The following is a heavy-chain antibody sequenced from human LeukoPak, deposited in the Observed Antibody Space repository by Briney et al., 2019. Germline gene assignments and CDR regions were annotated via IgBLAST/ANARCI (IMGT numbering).Heavy chain of an antibody. V-gene: IGHV1-2*04. CDR3: ARGEMATILFDY. D-gene: IGHD5-24*01. CDR1: GYTFTGYY. J-gene: IGHJ4*02. Sequence: ASVKVSCKASGYTFTGYYMHWVRQAPGQGLEWMGWINPNSGGANYAQRFQGWVTMTRDTSISTAYMELSRLRSDDTAVYYCARGEMATILFDYWGQGTLVTVSS. CDR2: INPNSGGA.